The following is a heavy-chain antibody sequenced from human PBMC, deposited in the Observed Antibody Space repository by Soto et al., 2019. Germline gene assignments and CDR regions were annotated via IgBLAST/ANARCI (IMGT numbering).Heavy chain of an antibody. J-gene: IGHJ6*02. CDR3: ARGNPFNYAGFDV. CDR2: MNAKSGDT. CDR1: GYTFSDFD. V-gene: IGHV1-8*01. D-gene: IGHD3-16*01. Sequence: QANLEQSGAELKRPGASVKVSCKASGYTFSDFDINWLRQASGQGPEWMGWMNAKSGDTFFAQRFQGKFNMTWDTSLSTAYMEVDSLTSDDTAIYYCARGNPFNYAGFDVWGQGTTVAVSS.